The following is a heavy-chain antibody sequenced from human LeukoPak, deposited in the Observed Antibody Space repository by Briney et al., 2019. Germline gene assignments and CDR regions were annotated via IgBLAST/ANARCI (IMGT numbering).Heavy chain of an antibody. CDR1: GLTFTNAW. D-gene: IGHD2-2*01. CDR2: IKSKTDGGTT. CDR3: TTIPYCSTTNCYGR. V-gene: IGHV3-15*01. J-gene: IGHJ4*02. Sequence: SGGSLRLSCAASGLTFTNAWMSWVRQAPGKGLEWVGRIKSKTDGGTTDYAAPVQGRFTISRDDSKSALWLQMNSLKTEDTAVYYCTTIPYCSTTNCYGRWGQGTLVTVSS.